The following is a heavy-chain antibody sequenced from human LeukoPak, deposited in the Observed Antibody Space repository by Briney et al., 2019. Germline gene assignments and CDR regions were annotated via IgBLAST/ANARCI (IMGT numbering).Heavy chain of an antibody. J-gene: IGHJ4*02. CDR1: GFTFSSYE. Sequence: GGSLRLSCAVSGFTFSSYEMIWVRQAPGKGLEWVSYISSRGGTAHYADSVKGRFTISRDNAKNSLYLQMNSLRAEDTAVYYCAREGYYVKMDYWGQGTLVTVSS. V-gene: IGHV3-48*03. CDR3: AREGYYVKMDY. D-gene: IGHD2-15*01. CDR2: ISSRGGTA.